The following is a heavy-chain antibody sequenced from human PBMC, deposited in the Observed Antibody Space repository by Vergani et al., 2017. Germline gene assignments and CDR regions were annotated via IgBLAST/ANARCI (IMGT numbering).Heavy chain of an antibody. V-gene: IGHV4-61*02. CDR3: ARGILTRPVDY. Sequence: QVQLQQWGAGLLKPSETLSLTCTVSGGSISSGSYYWSWIRQPAGKGLEWIGRIYTSGSTNYNPSLKSRVTISVDTSKNQFSLKLSSVTAADTAVYYCARGILTRPVDYWGQGTLVTVSS. D-gene: IGHD2-15*01. CDR1: GGSISSGSYY. J-gene: IGHJ4*02. CDR2: IYTSGST.